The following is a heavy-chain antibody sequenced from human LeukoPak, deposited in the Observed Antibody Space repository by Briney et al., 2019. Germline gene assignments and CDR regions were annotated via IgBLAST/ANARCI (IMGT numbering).Heavy chain of an antibody. D-gene: IGHD3-9*01. CDR2: IIPIFGTA. CDR3: ASIHYDILTGYYKLDAFDI. Sequence: SVKVSCKASGGTFSSYAISWVRQAPGQGLEWMGGIIPIFGTANYAQTFQGRVTITTDESTSTAYMELSSLRSEDTAVYYCASIHYDILTGYYKLDAFDIWGQGTMVTVSS. J-gene: IGHJ3*02. CDR1: GGTFSSYA. V-gene: IGHV1-69*05.